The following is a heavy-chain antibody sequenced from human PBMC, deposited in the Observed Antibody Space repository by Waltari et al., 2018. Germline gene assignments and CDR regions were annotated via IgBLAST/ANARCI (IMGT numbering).Heavy chain of an antibody. Sequence: QVQLQESGPGLVKPSETLSLTCTVSGYSISSGYYWGWIRQPPGKGLEWIGSIYHSGSTYYNPSLKSRVTISVDTSKNQFSLKLSSVTAADTAVYYCAREYCSSTSCYGYYYYYMDVWGKGTTVTISS. CDR2: IYHSGST. D-gene: IGHD2-2*01. CDR1: GYSISSGYY. J-gene: IGHJ6*03. V-gene: IGHV4-38-2*02. CDR3: AREYCSSTSCYGYYYYYMDV.